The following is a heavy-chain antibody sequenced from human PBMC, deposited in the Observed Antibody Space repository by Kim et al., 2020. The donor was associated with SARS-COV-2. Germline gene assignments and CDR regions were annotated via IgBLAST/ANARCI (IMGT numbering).Heavy chain of an antibody. D-gene: IGHD1-26*01. CDR2: FSSNGINA. J-gene: IGHJ4*02. CDR3: AREGGKYYTEFDY. V-gene: IGHV3-30*04. Sequence: GGSLRLSCAASGFTFSTYAMHWVRQAPGKGLEWVAVFSSNGINAYYADSMTGRFTISRDNSKNSLYLQMHSLRPDDTAVYYCAREGGKYYTEFDYWGQGTLVTVSS. CDR1: GFTFSTYA.